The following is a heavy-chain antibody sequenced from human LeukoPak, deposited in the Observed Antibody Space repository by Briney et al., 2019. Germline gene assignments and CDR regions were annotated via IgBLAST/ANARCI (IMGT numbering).Heavy chain of an antibody. D-gene: IGHD3-10*01. Sequence: ASVKVSCKASGYTFTSYYMHWVRQAPGQGLEWMGIINPSGGSTSYAQKFQGRVTMTRDMSTSTVYMELSSLRSEDTAVYYCAREGPMLRGVIGGKIDYWGQGTLVTVSS. V-gene: IGHV1-46*01. CDR1: GYTFTSYY. CDR2: INPSGGST. J-gene: IGHJ4*02. CDR3: AREGPMLRGVIGGKIDY.